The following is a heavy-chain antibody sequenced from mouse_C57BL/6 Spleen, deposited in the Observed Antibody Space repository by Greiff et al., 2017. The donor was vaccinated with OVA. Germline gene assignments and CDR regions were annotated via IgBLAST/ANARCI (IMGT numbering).Heavy chain of an antibody. Sequence: EVQLQQSGPELVKPGASVKISCKASGYTFTDYYMNWVKQSHGKSLEWIGDINPNNGGTSYNQKFKGKATLTVDKSSSTAYMELRSLTSEDSAVYYCARGDLGYSNQCAYWGQGTLVTVSA. J-gene: IGHJ3*01. CDR2: INPNNGGT. CDR1: GYTFTDYY. V-gene: IGHV1-26*01. D-gene: IGHD2-5*01. CDR3: ARGDLGYSNQCAY.